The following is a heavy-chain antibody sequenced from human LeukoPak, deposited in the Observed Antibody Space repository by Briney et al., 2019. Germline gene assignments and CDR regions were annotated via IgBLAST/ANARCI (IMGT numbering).Heavy chain of an antibody. Sequence: GGSLRLSCAASGFTFSTYAMSWVRQAPGKGLEWVSSLSQGGGSTFYVDSVKGRFTISRDNSKNMLYLQMSSLRAEDTALYYCAKNFGYYSHFFDIWEQGTIGTV. J-gene: IGHJ3*02. CDR2: LSQGGGST. V-gene: IGHV3-23*01. CDR3: AKNFGYYSHFFDI. CDR1: GFTFSTYA. D-gene: IGHD3-3*01.